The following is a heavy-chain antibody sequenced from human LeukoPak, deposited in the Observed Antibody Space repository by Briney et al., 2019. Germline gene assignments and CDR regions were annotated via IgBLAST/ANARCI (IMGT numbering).Heavy chain of an antibody. CDR2: IYYSGST. J-gene: IGHJ4*02. CDR1: GGSGSSGNQY. Sequence: SETLSLTCTVSGGSGSSGNQYWSWIRQPPGKGLEWIGCIYYSGSTNYNPSLKSRVIISVDTSKNQFSLRLSSVTAADTAVYYCARGGTTYFDYWGQGTLVTVSS. CDR3: ARGGTTYFDY. D-gene: IGHD1-1*01. V-gene: IGHV4-61*01.